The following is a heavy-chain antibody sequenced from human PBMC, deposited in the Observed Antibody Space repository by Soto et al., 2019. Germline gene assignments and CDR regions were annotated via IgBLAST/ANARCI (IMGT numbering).Heavy chain of an antibody. Sequence: PSETLSLTCTFSGCSISSYYWSWIRQPPGKGLEWIGYIYYSGSTNYNPSLKSRVTISVDTSKNQFSLKLSSVTAADTAVYYCARRYGTVFDYWGQGTLVTV. CDR1: GCSISSYY. CDR2: IYYSGST. CDR3: ARRYGTVFDY. D-gene: IGHD6-13*01. V-gene: IGHV4-59*01. J-gene: IGHJ4*02.